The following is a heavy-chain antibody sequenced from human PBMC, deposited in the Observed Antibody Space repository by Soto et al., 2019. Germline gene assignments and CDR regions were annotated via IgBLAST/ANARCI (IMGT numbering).Heavy chain of an antibody. CDR1: GGTFSSYT. J-gene: IGHJ5*02. V-gene: IGHV1-69*02. CDR3: ASGYCSGGSCYWGFDP. D-gene: IGHD2-15*01. CDR2: IIPILGIA. Sequence: QVQLVQSGAEVKKPGSSVKVSCKASGGTFSSYTISWVRQAPGQGLEWMGRIIPILGIANYAQKFQGRVTMTADKSTSTAYLELSSLRAEDTAVYYCASGYCSGGSCYWGFDPWGQGTLVTVSS.